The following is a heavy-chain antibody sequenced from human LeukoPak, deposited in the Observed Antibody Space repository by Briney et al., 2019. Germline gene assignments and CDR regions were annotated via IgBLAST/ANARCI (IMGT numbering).Heavy chain of an antibody. V-gene: IGHV1-69*05. CDR2: IIPIFGTA. CDR1: GGTFSSYA. D-gene: IGHD5-24*01. Sequence: GASVKVSCKASGGTFSSYAISWVRQAPGQGLEWMGGIIPIFGTANYAQKFQGRVTITTDESTSTAYMELSSLRSEDTAVYYCARGGYNLTPHFDYWGQGTLVTVSS. J-gene: IGHJ4*02. CDR3: ARGGYNLTPHFDY.